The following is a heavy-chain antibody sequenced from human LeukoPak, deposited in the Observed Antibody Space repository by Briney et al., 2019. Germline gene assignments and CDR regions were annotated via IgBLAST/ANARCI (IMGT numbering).Heavy chain of an antibody. J-gene: IGHJ5*02. D-gene: IGHD5-18*01. V-gene: IGHV4-59*01. CDR1: GGSISSYY. CDR2: IYYSGST. CDR3: ARDGFGSSGYDA. Sequence: PSETLSLTCTVSGGSISSYYWSWIRQPPGKGLEWIGYIYYSGSTNYNPSLKSRVTISVDTSKNQFSLKLSSVTAADTAVYYCARDGFGSSGYDAWGQGTLVTVSS.